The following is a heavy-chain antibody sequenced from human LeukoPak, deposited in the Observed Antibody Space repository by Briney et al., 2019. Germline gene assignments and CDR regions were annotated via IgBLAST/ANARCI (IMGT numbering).Heavy chain of an antibody. CDR3: ARHDCTNGVCYFRVPDYFQH. CDR1: GVSISSSSYC. V-gene: IGHV4-39*01. CDR2: ICYSGST. Sequence: SQTLSLTCTVSGVSISSSSYCWGWIRQPPGKGLEWIGSICYSGSTFYNPSLKSRVTLSVDTSKNQFSLKLSSVTAADTAVYYCARHDCTNGVCYFRVPDYFQHWGQGTLVTVSS. D-gene: IGHD2-8*01. J-gene: IGHJ1*01.